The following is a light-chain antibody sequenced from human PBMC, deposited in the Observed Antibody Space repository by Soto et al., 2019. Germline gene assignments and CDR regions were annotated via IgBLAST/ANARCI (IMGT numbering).Light chain of an antibody. CDR2: GAS. Sequence: EIVMTQSPATLSVSPGGRATLSCRASQIISGTLAWYQQKPGQAPRLLIHGASTRAPGFPARFSGSGSGTDFTLTISSLQSEDFAVYYCQQSDNWPWTFGQGTKVDIK. V-gene: IGKV3-15*01. CDR1: QIISGT. CDR3: QQSDNWPWT. J-gene: IGKJ1*01.